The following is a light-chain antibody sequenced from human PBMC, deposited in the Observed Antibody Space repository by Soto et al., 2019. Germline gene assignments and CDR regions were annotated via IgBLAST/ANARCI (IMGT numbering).Light chain of an antibody. Sequence: QSVLTQPASVSGSPGQSITISCTGTSTDVGSYNLVSWYQHHPGKAPKLIIFEGSKRPSGVSDRFSGSKSGNTASLTISGLQSEDESEYYCCSYAGSTTWVFGGGTQLTVL. J-gene: IGLJ3*02. CDR3: CSYAGSTTWV. CDR2: EGS. CDR1: STDVGSYNL. V-gene: IGLV2-23*01.